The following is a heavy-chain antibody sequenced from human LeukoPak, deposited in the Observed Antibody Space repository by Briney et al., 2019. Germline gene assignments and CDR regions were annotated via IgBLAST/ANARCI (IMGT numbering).Heavy chain of an antibody. D-gene: IGHD3-3*01. Sequence: ASVKVSCKASGYTFTSYGISWVRQAPGQGLEWMGWISAYNGNTNYAQKLQGRVTMTTDTSTSTAYMELRSLRSDDTAVYYCAWTYYDFWSDYYCYYMDVWGKGTTVTVSS. CDR3: AWTYYDFWSDYYCYYMDV. V-gene: IGHV1-18*01. CDR1: GYTFTSYG. CDR2: ISAYNGNT. J-gene: IGHJ6*03.